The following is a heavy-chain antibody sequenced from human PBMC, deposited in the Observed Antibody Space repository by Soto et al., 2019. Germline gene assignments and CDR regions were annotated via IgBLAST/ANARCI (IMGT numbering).Heavy chain of an antibody. J-gene: IGHJ6*02. CDR2: ISGSGGST. V-gene: IGHV3-23*01. D-gene: IGHD3-3*01. CDR1: GFTFSSYA. CDR3: AKSQDYDFWSGSTLYYYYGMDV. Sequence: TGGSLRLSCAASGFTFSSYAMSWVRQAPGKGLEWVSAISGSGGSTYYADSVKGRFTISRDNSKNTLYLQMNSLRAEDTAVYYCAKSQDYDFWSGSTLYYYYGMDVWGQGTTVTVSS.